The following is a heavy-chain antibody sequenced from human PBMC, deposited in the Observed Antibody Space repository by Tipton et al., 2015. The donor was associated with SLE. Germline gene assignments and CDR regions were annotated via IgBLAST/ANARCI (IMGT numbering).Heavy chain of an antibody. J-gene: IGHJ6*02. CDR1: GGSISSSSYY. CDR2: IYYSGST. CDR3: ARRKSSSWANYYYYGMDV. D-gene: IGHD6-13*01. V-gene: IGHV4-39*07. Sequence: TLSLTCTVSGGSISSSSYYWGWIRQPPGKGLEWIGSIYYSGSTNYNPSLKSRVTISVDTSKNQFSLKLSSVTAADTAVYYCARRKSSSWANYYYYGMDVWGQGTTVTVSS.